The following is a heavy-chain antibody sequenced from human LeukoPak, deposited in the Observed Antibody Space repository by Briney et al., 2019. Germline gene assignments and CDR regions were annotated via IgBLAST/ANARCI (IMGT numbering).Heavy chain of an antibody. CDR3: ARVWAGHIRY. CDR1: GGSFSGYY. V-gene: IGHV4-34*01. Sequence: PSETLSLTCAVYGGSFSGYYWSWIRQPPGKGLEWIGEINHSGSTNYNPSLKSRVTISVDTSKNQFSLKLSSVTAADTAVYYCARVWAGHIRYWGQGTLVTVSS. D-gene: IGHD3-16*01. CDR2: INHSGST. J-gene: IGHJ4*02.